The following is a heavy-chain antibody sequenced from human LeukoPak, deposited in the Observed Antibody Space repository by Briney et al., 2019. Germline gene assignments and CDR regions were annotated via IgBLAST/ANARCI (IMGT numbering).Heavy chain of an antibody. D-gene: IGHD2-21*02. Sequence: ASVKVSCKASGYIFTGYYMHWVRQAPGQGLGWMGWINPNSGGTNYAQKFQGRVTMTRDTSISTAYMELSRLRSDDTAVYYCAKVLCGDGCYWGDYFDYWGQGTLVTVSS. CDR2: INPNSGGT. CDR1: GYIFTGYY. J-gene: IGHJ4*02. V-gene: IGHV1-2*02. CDR3: AKVLCGDGCYWGDYFDY.